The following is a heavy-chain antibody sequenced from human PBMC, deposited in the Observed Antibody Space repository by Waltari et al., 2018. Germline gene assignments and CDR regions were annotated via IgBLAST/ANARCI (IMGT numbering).Heavy chain of an antibody. CDR3: AEAGLYVRDYYYDYSMGV. Sequence: EVQLVESGGGLVKPGGSLRLSCAASGFTFSSYAMSWVRQAPGKGLEWVSSISGSGAAIYYADSVKGRFTISRDNSKNTLYLQMISLRAEDTAVYYCAEAGLYVRDYYYDYSMGVWGQGTTVTVSS. CDR1: GFTFSSYA. J-gene: IGHJ6*02. V-gene: IGHV3-23*04. D-gene: IGHD3-16*01. CDR2: ISGSGAAI.